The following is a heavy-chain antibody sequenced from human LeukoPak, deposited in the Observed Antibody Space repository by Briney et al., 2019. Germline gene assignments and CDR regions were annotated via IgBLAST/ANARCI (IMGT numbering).Heavy chain of an antibody. CDR2: IWYDGSNK. CDR3: ARGGPIRIASSGSYFDY. J-gene: IGHJ4*02. V-gene: IGHV3-33*08. CDR1: GFTVSSNY. Sequence: GGSLRLSCAASGFTVSSNYMSWVRQAPGKGLEWVAVIWYDGSNKYYADSVKGRFTISRDNSKNTLYLQMNSLRAEDTAVYYCARGGPIRIASSGSYFDYWGQGTLVTVSS. D-gene: IGHD6-19*01.